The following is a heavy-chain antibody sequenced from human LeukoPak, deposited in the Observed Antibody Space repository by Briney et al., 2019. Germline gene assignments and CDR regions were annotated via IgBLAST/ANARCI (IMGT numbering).Heavy chain of an antibody. D-gene: IGHD3-10*01. CDR1: GYTFTSYY. CDR3: ARYEISLVRGVMV. Sequence: ASVKVSCKASGYTFTSYYMHWVRQAPGQGLEWMGWISGYNGKTNYAQKFQGRITMTTDTSTSTAYMELRSLRSDDTAVYYCARYEISLVRGVMVWGQGTLVTVSS. CDR2: ISGYNGKT. V-gene: IGHV1-18*04. J-gene: IGHJ4*02.